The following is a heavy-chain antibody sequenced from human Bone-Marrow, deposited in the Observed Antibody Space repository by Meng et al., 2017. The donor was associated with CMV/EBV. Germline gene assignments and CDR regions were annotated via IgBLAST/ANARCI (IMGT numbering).Heavy chain of an antibody. J-gene: IGHJ6*02. CDR2: ISAYNGNT. Sequence: ASVKVSCKASGYTFTSYGISWVRQAPGQGLEWMGWISAYNGNTNYAQKLQGRVTMTTDTSTSTAYMELRSLRSDDTAVYYCAREWRGVVVVPPYMDVWGQGTTVTVSS. D-gene: IGHD2-2*01. CDR1: GYTFTSYG. V-gene: IGHV1-18*01. CDR3: AREWRGVVVVPPYMDV.